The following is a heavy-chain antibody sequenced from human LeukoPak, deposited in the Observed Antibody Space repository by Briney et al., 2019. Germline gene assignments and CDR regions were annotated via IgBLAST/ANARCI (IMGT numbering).Heavy chain of an antibody. J-gene: IGHJ4*02. CDR2: ISSSSSYI. D-gene: IGHD6-13*01. CDR3: ARVSSRSWYTDY. CDR1: GFTFSSYS. V-gene: IGHV3-21*01. Sequence: GGSLRLSCAASGFTFSSYSMNWVRQAPGKGLEWVSSISSSSSYIYYADSVKGRFTISRDNAKNSLYLQMNSLRAEDTAVYYCARVSSRSWYTDYWGQGTLVTVSS.